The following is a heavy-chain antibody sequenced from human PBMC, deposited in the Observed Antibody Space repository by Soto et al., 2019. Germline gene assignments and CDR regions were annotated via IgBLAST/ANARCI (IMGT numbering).Heavy chain of an antibody. CDR2: INHSGST. CDR1: GGSFSGYY. Sequence: LSLTCAVYGGSFSGYYCSWIRQPPGKGLEWIGEINHSGSTNYNPSLKSRVTISVDTSKNQFSLKLSSVTAADTAVYYCARGRAGKNWFDPWGQGTLVTSPQ. V-gene: IGHV4-34*01. CDR3: ARGRAGKNWFDP. J-gene: IGHJ5*02. D-gene: IGHD6-19*01.